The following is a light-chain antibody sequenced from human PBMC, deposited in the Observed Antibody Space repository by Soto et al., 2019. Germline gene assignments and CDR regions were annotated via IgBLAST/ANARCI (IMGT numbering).Light chain of an antibody. V-gene: IGKV3-11*01. CDR3: QQRSNGPWT. CDR1: QSVSSY. Sequence: EIVLTQSPATLSLSPGERATLSCRASQSVSSYLAWYQQKPGQAPRLLIYDASNRATGIPARFSGSGSGTDFPLTISSLEPEDFSVYYCQQRSNGPWTFGQGTKVEIK. CDR2: DAS. J-gene: IGKJ1*01.